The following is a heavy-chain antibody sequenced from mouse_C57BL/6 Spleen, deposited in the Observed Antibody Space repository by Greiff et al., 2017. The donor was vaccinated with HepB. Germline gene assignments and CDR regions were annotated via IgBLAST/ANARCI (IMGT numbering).Heavy chain of an antibody. CDR2: ISDGGSYT. Sequence: EVKVVESGGGLVKPGGSLKLSCVASGFTFSSYAMSWVRQTPEKRLEWVATISDGGSYTYYPDNVKGRFTISRYNAKNNLYLQMSHLKSEDTAMYYCARDQGLLDFDYWGQGTTLTVSS. V-gene: IGHV5-4*01. CDR3: ARDQGLLDFDY. CDR1: GFTFSSYA. D-gene: IGHD2-3*01. J-gene: IGHJ2*01.